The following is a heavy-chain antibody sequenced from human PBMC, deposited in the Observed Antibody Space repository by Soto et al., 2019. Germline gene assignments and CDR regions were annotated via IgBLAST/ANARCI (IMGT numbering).Heavy chain of an antibody. D-gene: IGHD2-8*01. CDR2: IYGGGDGI. CDR3: AKDRHPDGLWHFDH. V-gene: IGHV3-23*04. Sequence: EVQLVESGGGLVQPGGSLRLSCVASGFTFSTYTMSWVRQAPGQGLEWLSGIYGGGDGISYADSVKGRFNISRDNSRSTLYMHMNSLRSDDTAIYYCAKDRHPDGLWHFDHWGRGTLIIVSS. J-gene: IGHJ4*02. CDR1: GFTFSTYT.